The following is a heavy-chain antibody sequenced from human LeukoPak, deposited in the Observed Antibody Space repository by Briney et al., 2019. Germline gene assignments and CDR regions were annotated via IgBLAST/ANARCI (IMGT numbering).Heavy chain of an antibody. J-gene: IGHJ5*02. Sequence: GESLKISCQASGYIFSNYWIGWVRQMPGKGLGWMGGIYPGESDTRYSPSLQRQVTISAAKPSSPAYLQWSRLKASDTAMYYCARRGGVVVPFEPWGQGTLVTVSS. V-gene: IGHV5-51*01. CDR3: ARRGGVVVPFEP. CDR1: GYIFSNYW. D-gene: IGHD2-2*01. CDR2: IYPGESDT.